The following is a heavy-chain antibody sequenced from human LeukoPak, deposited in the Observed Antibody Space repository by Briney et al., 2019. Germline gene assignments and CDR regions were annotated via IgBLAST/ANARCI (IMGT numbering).Heavy chain of an antibody. Sequence: GGSLRLSGAASGFTFSSYSMNWVRQAPGKGLEWVSSISSSSSYIYYADSVKGRFTISRDNAKNSLYLQMNSLRAEDTAVYYCARDRHDYVWGSYRRGPFDYWGQGTLVTVSS. J-gene: IGHJ4*02. V-gene: IGHV3-21*01. CDR1: GFTFSSYS. D-gene: IGHD3-16*02. CDR3: ARDRHDYVWGSYRRGPFDY. CDR2: ISSSSSYI.